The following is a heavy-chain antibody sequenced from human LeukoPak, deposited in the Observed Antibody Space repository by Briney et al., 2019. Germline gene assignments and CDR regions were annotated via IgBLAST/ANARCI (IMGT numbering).Heavy chain of an antibody. D-gene: IGHD6-19*01. Sequence: GGSLRLSCAASGFTVSSNYMSWVRQAPGKGLEWVSVIYSGGSTYYADSVKGRFTISRDNSKNTVYLQMSSLRVDDTAVYYCAKGMSTGWYYFDYWGQGALVSVSS. CDR3: AKGMSTGWYYFDY. CDR1: GFTVSSNY. V-gene: IGHV3-53*01. CDR2: IYSGGST. J-gene: IGHJ4*02.